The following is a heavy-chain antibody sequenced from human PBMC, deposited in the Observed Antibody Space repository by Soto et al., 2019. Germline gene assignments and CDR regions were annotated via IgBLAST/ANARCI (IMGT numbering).Heavy chain of an antibody. J-gene: IGHJ3*02. V-gene: IGHV4-39*01. CDR3: AKGGSGSYSNAFDI. D-gene: IGHD3-10*01. CDR2: IYYSGST. Sequence: SETLSLTCTVSGGSVSSGSYYWSWIRQPPGKGLEWIGSIYYSGSTYYNPSLKSRVTISVDTSKNQFSLKLSSVTAADTAVYYCAKGGSGSYSNAFDIWGQGTMLTVSS. CDR1: GGSVSSGSYY.